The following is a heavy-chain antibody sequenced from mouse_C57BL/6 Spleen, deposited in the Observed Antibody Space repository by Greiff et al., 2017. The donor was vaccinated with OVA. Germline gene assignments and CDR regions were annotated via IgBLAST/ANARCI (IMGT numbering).Heavy chain of an antibody. CDR3: ARREFPWAMDY. Sequence: QVQLQQPGAELVKPGASVKMSCKASGYTFTSYWITWVKQRPGQGLEWIGDIYPGSGSTNYNEKFKSKATLTIDTSSSTAYMQLSSLTSEDSAVYYCARREFPWAMDYWGQGTSVTVSS. J-gene: IGHJ4*01. CDR1: GYTFTSYW. V-gene: IGHV1-55*01. CDR2: IYPGSGST.